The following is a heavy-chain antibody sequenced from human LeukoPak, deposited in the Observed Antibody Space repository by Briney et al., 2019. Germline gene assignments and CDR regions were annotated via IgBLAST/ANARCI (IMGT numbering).Heavy chain of an antibody. V-gene: IGHV3-33*01. CDR2: IWYDGSNK. Sequence: GGSLRLSCAASGFTFSNYGMHWVRQAPGKGLEGVAVIWYDGSNKYYADSVRGRFTISRDNSKNTLYLQMNSMRSEDTAVYFCARDGFPGAVTQNEGWWFFDLWGRGTLVTVSS. CDR1: GFTFSNYG. CDR3: ARDGFPGAVTQNEGWWFFDL. J-gene: IGHJ2*01. D-gene: IGHD4-17*01.